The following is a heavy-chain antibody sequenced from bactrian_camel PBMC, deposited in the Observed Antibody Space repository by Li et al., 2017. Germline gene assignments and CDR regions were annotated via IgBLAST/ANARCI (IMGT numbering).Heavy chain of an antibody. CDR3: AINPDYGYCSDGAWAYTR. J-gene: IGHJ4*01. CDR1: RHTIGTYC. D-gene: IGHD5*01. Sequence: HVQLVESGGGSVQAGGSLNLSCRVSRHTIGTYCMGWFRQAPGKEREWVADIDDDNITNYADSVKGRFTISRDSAKNSLYLQMNDLKPEDTAMYVCAINPDYGYCSDGAWAYTRWGQGTQVTVS. CDR2: IDDDNIT. V-gene: IGHV3S55*01.